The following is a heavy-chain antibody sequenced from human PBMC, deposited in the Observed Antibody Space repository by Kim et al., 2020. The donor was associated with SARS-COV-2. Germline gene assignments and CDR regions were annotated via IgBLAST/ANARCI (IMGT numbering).Heavy chain of an antibody. Sequence: SETLSLTCTVSGYSISSGYYWGWIRQPPGKGLEWIGSIYHSGSTYYNPSLKSRVTISVDTSKNQFSLKLSSVTAADTAVYYCAREGLYDSSGYYQTDYWGQGTLVTVSS. CDR1: GYSISSGYY. J-gene: IGHJ4*02. V-gene: IGHV4-38-2*02. CDR3: AREGLYDSSGYYQTDY. D-gene: IGHD3-22*01. CDR2: IYHSGST.